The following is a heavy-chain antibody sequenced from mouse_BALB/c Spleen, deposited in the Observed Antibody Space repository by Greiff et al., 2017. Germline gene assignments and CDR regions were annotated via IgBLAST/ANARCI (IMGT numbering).Heavy chain of an antibody. CDR2: IFPGSGNT. D-gene: IGHD2-4*01. CDR1: GYSFTSYY. CDR3: ARSMIKGYYAMDY. J-gene: IGHJ4*01. Sequence: QVQLKESGPELVKPGASVKISCKASGYSFTSYYIHWVKQRPGQGLEWIGWIFPGSGNTKYNEKFKGKATLTADTSSSTAYMQLSSLTSEDSAVYFCARSMIKGYYAMDYWGQGTSVTVSS. V-gene: IGHV1-66*01.